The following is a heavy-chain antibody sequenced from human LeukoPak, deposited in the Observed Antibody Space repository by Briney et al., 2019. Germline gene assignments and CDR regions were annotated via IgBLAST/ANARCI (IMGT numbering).Heavy chain of an antibody. CDR3: AKVSRGAGLSDY. D-gene: IGHD3-10*01. CDR2: ISYDGSNK. V-gene: IGHV3-30*18. CDR1: GFTFSSYG. J-gene: IGHJ4*02. Sequence: GGSLRLSCAASGFTFSSYGMHWVRQAPGKGLEWVAVISYDGSNKYYADSVKGRFTISRDNSKNTLYLQMNSLRAEDTAVYYCAKVSRGAGLSDYWGQGTLVTVSS.